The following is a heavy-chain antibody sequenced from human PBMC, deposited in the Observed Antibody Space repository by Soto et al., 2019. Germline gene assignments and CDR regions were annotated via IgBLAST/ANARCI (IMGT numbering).Heavy chain of an antibody. J-gene: IGHJ5*02. CDR2: IIPIFGTA. D-gene: IGHD2-15*01. Sequence: ASVKVSCKASGGTFSSYAISWVRQAPGQGLEWMGGIIPIFGTANYAQKFQGRVTITADESTSTAYMELSSLRSEDTAVYYCAREQRFGYCSGGSCYSNWFDPWGQGTLVTVSS. CDR3: AREQRFGYCSGGSCYSNWFDP. CDR1: GGTFSSYA. V-gene: IGHV1-69*13.